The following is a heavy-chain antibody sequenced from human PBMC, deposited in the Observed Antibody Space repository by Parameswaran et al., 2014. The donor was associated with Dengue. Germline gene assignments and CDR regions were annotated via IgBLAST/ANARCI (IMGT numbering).Heavy chain of an antibody. J-gene: IGHJ6*03. CDR3: AKPYCSSTSCRFYYYYYMDV. CDR2: ISGSGGST. D-gene: IGHD2-2*01. Sequence: WIRQPPGRGWEWVSAISGSGGSTYYADSVKGRFTISRDNSKNTLYLQMNSLRAEDTAVYYCAKPYCSSTSCRFYYYYYMDVWGKGTTVTVSS. V-gene: IGHV3-23*01.